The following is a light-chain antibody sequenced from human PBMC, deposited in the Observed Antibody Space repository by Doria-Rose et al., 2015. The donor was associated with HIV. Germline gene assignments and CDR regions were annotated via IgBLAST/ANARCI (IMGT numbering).Light chain of an antibody. CDR2: GAS. J-gene: IGKJ3*01. Sequence: TQPPPSLIASVGDRVTITCRASQTIGRYLSWYHQRPGKAPKLLIYGASTLQSGVPSRFSGSGSGTDFTLTITSLQSDDFGIYFCQQSYSTVPFTFGPGTKVEIK. CDR1: QTIGRY. CDR3: QQSYSTVPFT. V-gene: IGKV1-39*01.